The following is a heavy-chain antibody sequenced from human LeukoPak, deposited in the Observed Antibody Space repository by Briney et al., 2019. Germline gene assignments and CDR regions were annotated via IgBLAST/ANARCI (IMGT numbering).Heavy chain of an antibody. D-gene: IGHD2-15*01. Sequence: ASVKVSCKASGYTFTGYYMHWVRQAPGQGLEWMGWINPNSGGTNYAQKFQGRVTMTRDTSISTAYMELSRLRSDDTAVYYCAKEMVGEWWYLGPDYYYGMDVWGQGTTVTVSS. CDR2: INPNSGGT. V-gene: IGHV1-2*02. J-gene: IGHJ6*02. CDR1: GYTFTGYY. CDR3: AKEMVGEWWYLGPDYYYGMDV.